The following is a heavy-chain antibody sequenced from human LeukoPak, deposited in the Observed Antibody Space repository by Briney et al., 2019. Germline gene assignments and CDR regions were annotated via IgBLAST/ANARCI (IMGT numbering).Heavy chain of an antibody. Sequence: SETLSLTCTVSGGSISSGSYYWSWIRQPAGKGLEWIGRIYSSGSTNYNPSLKSRVTISLDTSKNQFSLKLSSVTAADTAVYYCARSQSGSGRPVGYWGQGTLVTVSS. D-gene: IGHD3-10*01. J-gene: IGHJ4*02. V-gene: IGHV4-61*02. CDR3: ARSQSGSGRPVGY. CDR1: GGSISSGSYY. CDR2: IYSSGST.